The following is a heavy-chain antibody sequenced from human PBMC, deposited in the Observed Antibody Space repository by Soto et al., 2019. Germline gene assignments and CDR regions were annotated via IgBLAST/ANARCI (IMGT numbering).Heavy chain of an antibody. Sequence: EVQLLESGGGLVQPGGSLRLSCAASGLTFSTYAMAWVRQAPGKGLEWVSSISSSSGSTFYADSVKGRFTISRDNSENTLSLQMNSLRAEDTAVYYCAKQPLKVPLRFDYWGQGTLVTSPQ. CDR1: GLTFSTYA. V-gene: IGHV3-23*01. CDR3: AKQPLKVPLRFDY. J-gene: IGHJ4*02. D-gene: IGHD6-25*01. CDR2: ISSSSGST.